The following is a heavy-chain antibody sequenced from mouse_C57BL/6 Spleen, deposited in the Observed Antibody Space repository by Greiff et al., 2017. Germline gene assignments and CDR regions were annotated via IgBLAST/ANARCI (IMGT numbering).Heavy chain of an antibody. Sequence: QVQLQQSGAELVKPGASVKLSCKASGYTFTSYWMHWVKQRPGRGLEWIGRIDPNSGGTKYNEKFKSKATLTVDKPSSTAYMQLISLTSGDSAVYYCARLYYSNYVDYFDYWGQGTTLTVSS. D-gene: IGHD2-5*01. CDR3: ARLYYSNYVDYFDY. J-gene: IGHJ2*01. V-gene: IGHV1-72*01. CDR1: GYTFTSYW. CDR2: IDPNSGGT.